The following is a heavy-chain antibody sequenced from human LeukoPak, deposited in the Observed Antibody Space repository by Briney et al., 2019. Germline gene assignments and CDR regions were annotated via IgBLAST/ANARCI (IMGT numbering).Heavy chain of an antibody. CDR2: INPAGSST. J-gene: IGHJ4*02. D-gene: IGHD3-10*01. V-gene: IGHV3-74*01. CDR1: GFTFTTHW. Sequence: GGSLRLSCAASGFTFTTHWMHWVRQAPGKGLVWVSYINPAGSSTNYADSVKGRFTISRDNSKNTLYLQMNSLRAEDTAVYYCARAQHGSGSFLPFDYWGQGTLVTVSS. CDR3: ARAQHGSGSFLPFDY.